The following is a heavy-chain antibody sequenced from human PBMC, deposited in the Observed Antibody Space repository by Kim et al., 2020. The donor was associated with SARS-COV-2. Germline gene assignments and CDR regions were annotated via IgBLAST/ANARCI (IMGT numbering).Heavy chain of an antibody. Sequence: SETLSLTCAVYGGSFSGYYWSWIRQPPGKGLEWIGEINHSGSTNYNPSLKSRVTISVDTSKNQFSLKLSSVTAADTAVYYCARDKRLYYYGSGSYYYYYG. CDR3: ARDKRLYYYGSGSYYYYYG. CDR2: INHSGST. J-gene: IGHJ6*01. V-gene: IGHV4-34*01. D-gene: IGHD3-10*01. CDR1: GGSFSGYY.